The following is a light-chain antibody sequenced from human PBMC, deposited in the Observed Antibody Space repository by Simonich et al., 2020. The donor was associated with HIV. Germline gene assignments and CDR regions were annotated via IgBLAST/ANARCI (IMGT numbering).Light chain of an antibody. Sequence: QSALTQPASVSGSPGQSITISCTGTNSYVGGYNYVSWYLQHPGKAPKLMIYDVSKRPAGVSNRFSGSKSGNTASLTISGLQAEDEADYYCSSYTSGSTWVFGGGTKLTVL. CDR3: SSYTSGSTWV. V-gene: IGLV2-14*01. CDR2: DVS. J-gene: IGLJ3*02. CDR1: NSYVGGYNY.